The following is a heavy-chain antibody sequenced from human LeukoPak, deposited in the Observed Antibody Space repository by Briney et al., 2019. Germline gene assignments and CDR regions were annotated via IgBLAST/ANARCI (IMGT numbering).Heavy chain of an antibody. Sequence: SGTLSLTCAVSGDSISSSNWWSWVRQPPGKGLEWIVYIYYSGSTNYNPSLKSRVTISLDTSKNQFSLKLSSVTAADTAVYYCARVGNDAFDIWGQGTMVTVSS. CDR3: ARVGNDAFDI. CDR2: IYYSGST. V-gene: IGHV4-4*02. CDR1: GDSISSSNW. J-gene: IGHJ3*02.